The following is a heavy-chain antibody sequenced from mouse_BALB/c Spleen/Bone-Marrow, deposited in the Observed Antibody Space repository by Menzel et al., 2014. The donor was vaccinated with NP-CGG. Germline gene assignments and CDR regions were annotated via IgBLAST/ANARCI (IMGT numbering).Heavy chain of an antibody. CDR3: TRREYYAMDY. J-gene: IGHJ4*01. V-gene: IGHV14-3*02. CDR2: IDPANGDT. Sequence: DVKLQESGAELVKPGASVKLFCTASGFSIKDTYMHWVKRRPEQGVEWIGRIDPANGDTKYDLEFQGKATRTADTSSNAALLQLSSLTSEDTAVYYCTRREYYAMDYRGQGTSVTVSS. CDR1: GFSIKDTY.